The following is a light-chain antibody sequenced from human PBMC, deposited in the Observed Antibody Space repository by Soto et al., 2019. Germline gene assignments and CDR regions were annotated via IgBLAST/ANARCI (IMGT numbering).Light chain of an antibody. Sequence: DIQMTQSPSSLSASVGDRVTITCRASQSISSYLNWYQQKPGKAPKLLIYAASSLQSGVPSRFSGSGSGTDFTLTISSLQPEDFATYYCQQYKDYSPVCSFGQGTKVEIK. V-gene: IGKV1-39*01. CDR1: QSISSY. CDR3: QQYKDYSPVCS. J-gene: IGKJ2*04. CDR2: AAS.